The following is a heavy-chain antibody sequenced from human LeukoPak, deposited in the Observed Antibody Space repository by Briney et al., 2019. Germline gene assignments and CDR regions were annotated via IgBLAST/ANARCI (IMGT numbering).Heavy chain of an antibody. CDR2: ISGSGGTP. CDR3: AKPVSSYEFQH. V-gene: IGHV3-23*01. D-gene: IGHD3-16*01. Sequence: AESLTLSCAASGFTFSSYAMSWVRQAPGKGLDWVSAISGSGGTPYYADSVKGRFTISRDKSKNTLYLQMNSLRAEDTAVYYCAKPVSSYEFQHWGQGTLVTVSS. CDR1: GFTFSSYA. J-gene: IGHJ1*01.